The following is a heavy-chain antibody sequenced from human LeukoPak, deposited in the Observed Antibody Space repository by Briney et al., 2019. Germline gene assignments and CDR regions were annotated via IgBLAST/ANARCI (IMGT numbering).Heavy chain of an antibody. CDR3: ARDPYSGLFDY. J-gene: IGHJ4*02. CDR1: GGSISSYY. CDR2: IYYSGST. D-gene: IGHD4-11*01. V-gene: IGHV4-59*01. Sequence: PSETLSPTCTVSGGSISSYYWSWIQQPPGKGLEWIGYIYYSGSTNYNPSLKSRVTISVDTSKNQFSLKLSSVTAADTAVYYCARDPYSGLFDYWGLGTLVTVSS.